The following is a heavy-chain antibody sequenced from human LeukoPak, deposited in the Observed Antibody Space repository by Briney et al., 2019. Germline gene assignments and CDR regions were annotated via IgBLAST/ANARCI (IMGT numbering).Heavy chain of an antibody. Sequence: GGSLRLSCAASGFTFSTYSMNWVRQAPGRGLEWVSYTSSGGSTIYYADSVKGRFTISRDNAKNSLYLQMNSLRAEDTAVYFCARSGYSYGYDYWGQGTLVTVSS. D-gene: IGHD5-18*01. CDR2: TSSGGSTI. J-gene: IGHJ4*02. CDR1: GFTFSTYS. V-gene: IGHV3-48*04. CDR3: ARSGYSYGYDY.